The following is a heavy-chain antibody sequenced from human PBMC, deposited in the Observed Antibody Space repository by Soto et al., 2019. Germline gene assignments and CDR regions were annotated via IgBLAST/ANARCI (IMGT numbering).Heavy chain of an antibody. V-gene: IGHV4-31*03. D-gene: IGHD3-16*01. Sequence: SENLSLNCTVSGGSISSSGYYWSWIRQHPGKDQEWIGYIYYSGSTYYNPSLKSRVTISVDTSKNQFSLKLSSVTAADTAVFYFARDLTSRMHLGGDYYYGMDVWGQGTTVT. J-gene: IGHJ6*02. CDR1: GGSISSSGYY. CDR3: ARDLTSRMHLGGDYYYGMDV. CDR2: IYYSGST.